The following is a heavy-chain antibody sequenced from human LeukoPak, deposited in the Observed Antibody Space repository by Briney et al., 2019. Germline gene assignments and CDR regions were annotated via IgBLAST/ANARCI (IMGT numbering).Heavy chain of an antibody. CDR3: ARRGAYSFGFIYYFDY. Sequence: PSQTLSLTCTVAGGSINSSNYSSGWLRHPPGKCLEWIGNIYYSGSTYYNPSLKSRVTISVDTSKNHFSLNLSSVTAADTAVYYCARRGAYSFGFIYYFDYWGQGTLVTVSS. CDR1: GGSINSSNYS. D-gene: IGHD5-18*01. CDR2: IYYSGST. J-gene: IGHJ4*02. V-gene: IGHV4-39*02.